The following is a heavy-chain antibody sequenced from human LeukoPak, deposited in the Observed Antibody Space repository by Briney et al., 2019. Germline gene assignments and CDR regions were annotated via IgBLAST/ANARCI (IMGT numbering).Heavy chain of an antibody. CDR1: GFTFSSYG. V-gene: IGHV3-30*02. D-gene: IGHD1-26*01. CDR2: IRYDGSNK. Sequence: GGSLRLSCAASGFTFSSYGMHWVRQAPGKGLEWVAFIRYDGSNKYYADSVKGRFTISRDNSKNTLYLQMNSLSAKDTAVYYCARGASNSGSYYNWFDPWGQGTLVSVSS. CDR3: ARGASNSGSYYNWFDP. J-gene: IGHJ5*02.